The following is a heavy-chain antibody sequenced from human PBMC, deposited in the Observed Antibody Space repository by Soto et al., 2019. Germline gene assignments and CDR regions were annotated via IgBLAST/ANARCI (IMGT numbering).Heavy chain of an antibody. CDR3: AREVVVLRYFDWSPAFDY. J-gene: IGHJ4*02. Sequence: GWSLRLSCASSGFTFISYWMSWVRQAPGKGLEWVANIKQDGSEKYYVDSVKGRFTISRDNAKNSLYLQMNSLRAEDTAVYYCAREVVVLRYFDWSPAFDYWGQGTLVTVSS. CDR1: GFTFISYW. CDR2: IKQDGSEK. D-gene: IGHD3-9*01. V-gene: IGHV3-7*01.